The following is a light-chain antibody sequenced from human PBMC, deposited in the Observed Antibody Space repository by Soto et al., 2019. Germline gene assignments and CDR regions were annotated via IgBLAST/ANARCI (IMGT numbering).Light chain of an antibody. CDR2: GAS. Sequence: EIVMTQSPATLSVSPGERATLSCRASQSVSSNLAWYQQKPGQAPRLLIYGASNRATGIPDRFSGSGSGTDFTLTISRLEPEDFAVYYCQQYGSSPRTFGQGTTVDIK. V-gene: IGKV3-20*01. CDR1: QSVSSN. CDR3: QQYGSSPRT. J-gene: IGKJ1*01.